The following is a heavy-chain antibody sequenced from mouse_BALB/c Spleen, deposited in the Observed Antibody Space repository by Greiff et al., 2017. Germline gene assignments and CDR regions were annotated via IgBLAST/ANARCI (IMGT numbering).Heavy chain of an antibody. V-gene: IGHV7-3*02. CDR1: GFTFTDYY. Sequence: EVKLVESGGGLVQPGGSLRLSCATSGFTFTDYYMSWVRQPPGKALEWLGFIRNKANGYTTEYSASVKGRFTISRDNSQSILYLQMNTLRAEDSATYYCARDGYDLAYWGQGTLVTVSA. D-gene: IGHD2-2*01. CDR3: ARDGYDLAY. J-gene: IGHJ3*01. CDR2: IRNKANGYTT.